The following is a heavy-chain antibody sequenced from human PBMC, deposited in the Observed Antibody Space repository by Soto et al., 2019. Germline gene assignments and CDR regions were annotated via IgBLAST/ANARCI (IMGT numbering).Heavy chain of an antibody. Sequence: QVQLQESGPGLVKPSQTLSLTCTVSGGSISNGGYYWSWIRQHPGKGLEWIGYIYYSGTTYYNPSLRRRITISVDTSKNRFSLRLSSVTAADTAVYYCARMDTVTTEIDSWGQGTLVTVSS. CDR2: IYYSGTT. D-gene: IGHD4-4*01. J-gene: IGHJ4*02. V-gene: IGHV4-31*03. CDR3: ARMDTVTTEIDS. CDR1: GGSISNGGYY.